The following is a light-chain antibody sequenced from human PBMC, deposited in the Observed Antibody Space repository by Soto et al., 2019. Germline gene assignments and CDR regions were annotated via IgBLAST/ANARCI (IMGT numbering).Light chain of an antibody. CDR3: QQYNNWPLT. Sequence: EIVLTQSPGTLSLSPGERVTLSCRASQSIDNNHLAWYQQKPGQAPRLLIHGTSNRATGIPDRFSGSGSGTDFTLTFSRLEPEDFAVYYCQQYNNWPLTFGQGTRLEIK. CDR1: QSIDNNH. J-gene: IGKJ5*01. V-gene: IGKV3-20*01. CDR2: GTS.